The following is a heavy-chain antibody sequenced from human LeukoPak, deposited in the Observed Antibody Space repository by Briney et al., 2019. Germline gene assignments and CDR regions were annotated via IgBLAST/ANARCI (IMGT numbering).Heavy chain of an antibody. D-gene: IGHD3-3*01. CDR3: ARVGVVMGNWFDP. J-gene: IGHJ5*02. CDR1: GGSISSGGYS. V-gene: IGHV4-31*03. Sequence: SETLSLTCTVSGGSISSGGYSWSWIRQHPGKGLEWIGYIYYSGSTYYNPSLKSRVTISVDTSKNQFSLKLSSVTAADTAVYYCARVGVVMGNWFDPWGQGTLVTVSS. CDR2: IYYSGST.